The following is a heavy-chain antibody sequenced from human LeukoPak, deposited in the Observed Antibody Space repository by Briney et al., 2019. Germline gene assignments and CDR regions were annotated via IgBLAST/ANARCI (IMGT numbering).Heavy chain of an antibody. CDR2: ISSSGGTI. CDR1: GFTFSDYY. CDR3: ARDEGNLDYSNYGFDY. V-gene: IGHV3-11*01. Sequence: GGSLRLSCAASGFTFSDYYMSWVRQTPGQGLEWVSYISSSGGTIYYADSVKGRFTISRDNAKNSLSLQMNSLRAEDTAVYYCARDEGNLDYSNYGFDYWGQGTLVTVSS. J-gene: IGHJ4*02. D-gene: IGHD4-11*01.